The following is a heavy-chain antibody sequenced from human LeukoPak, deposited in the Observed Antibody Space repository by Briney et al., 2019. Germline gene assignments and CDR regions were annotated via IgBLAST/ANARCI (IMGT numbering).Heavy chain of an antibody. CDR1: GGSFSGYY. D-gene: IGHD4-23*01. Sequence: SETLSLTCAVYGGSFSGYYWSWIRQPPGKGLEWIGEINHSGSTNYNPSLKSRVTISVDTSKNQFSLKLSSVTAADTAVYYCARGWTTVAPDAFDFWGQGTMVTVSS. V-gene: IGHV4-34*01. CDR2: INHSGST. CDR3: ARGWTTVAPDAFDF. J-gene: IGHJ3*01.